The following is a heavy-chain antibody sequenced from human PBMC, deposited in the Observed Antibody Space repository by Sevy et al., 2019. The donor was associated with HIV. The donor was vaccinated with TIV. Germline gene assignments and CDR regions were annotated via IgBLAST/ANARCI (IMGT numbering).Heavy chain of an antibody. V-gene: IGHV3-11*06. CDR1: GFTFSDYY. CDR2: ISSSSSYT. D-gene: IGHD3-10*01. CDR3: ARDPVNYYGSGSYFAFDI. Sequence: GGSLRLSCAASGFTFSDYYMSWIRQAPGKGLEWVSYISSSSSYTNYADSVKGRFTISRENAKNSLYLQMNSLRAEDTAVYYCARDPVNYYGSGSYFAFDIWGQGTMVTVSS. J-gene: IGHJ3*02.